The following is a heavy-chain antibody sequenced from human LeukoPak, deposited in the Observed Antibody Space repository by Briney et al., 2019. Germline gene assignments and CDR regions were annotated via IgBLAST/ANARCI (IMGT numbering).Heavy chain of an antibody. CDR3: AAHSSWRGRDFDP. CDR1: GGTFSSYA. J-gene: IGHJ5*02. V-gene: IGHV1-69*01. D-gene: IGHD2-2*01. Sequence: PVKVSCKASGGTFSSYAISWVRQAPGQGLEWMGGIIPIFGTANYAQKFQGRVTITADESTSTAYMELSSLRSEDTAVYYCAAHSSWRGRDFDPWGQGTLVTVSS. CDR2: IIPIFGTA.